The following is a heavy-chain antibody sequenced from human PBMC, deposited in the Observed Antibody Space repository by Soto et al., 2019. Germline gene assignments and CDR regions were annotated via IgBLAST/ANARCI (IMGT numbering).Heavy chain of an antibody. Sequence: SSETLSLTCAVSGGSISSSNWWSWVRQPPGKGLEWIGEIYHSGSTNYNPSLKSRVTISVDKSKNQFSLKLSSVTAADTAVYYCAREYYYDSSGYYYFDYWGQGTLVTVSS. J-gene: IGHJ4*02. V-gene: IGHV4-4*02. D-gene: IGHD3-22*01. CDR2: IYHSGST. CDR3: AREYYYDSSGYYYFDY. CDR1: GGSISSSNW.